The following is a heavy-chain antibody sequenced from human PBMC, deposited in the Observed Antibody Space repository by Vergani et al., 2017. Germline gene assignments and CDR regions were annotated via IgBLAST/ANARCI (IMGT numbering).Heavy chain of an antibody. CDR3: ASVKIYSNSWYLGNFDY. CDR1: GGTFSSYA. CDR2: IIPIFGTA. Sequence: QVQLVQSGAEVKKPGSSVKVSCKASGGTFSSYAISWVRQAPGQGLEWMGRIIPIFGTANYAQKFQGRVTITADESTSTAYMELSILRSEDTAVYYCASVKIYSNSWYLGNFDYWGQGTLVTVSS. D-gene: IGHD6-13*01. J-gene: IGHJ4*02. V-gene: IGHV1-69*13.